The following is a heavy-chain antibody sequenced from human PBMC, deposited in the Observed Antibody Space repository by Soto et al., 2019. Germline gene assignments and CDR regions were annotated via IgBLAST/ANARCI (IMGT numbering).Heavy chain of an antibody. J-gene: IGHJ3*02. Sequence: QVQLEQWGAGLLKPSETLSLTCAVYGGSFNSYYWTWIRQPPGKGLEWIGDINHGGRTSYNPSLKSRVFISVDPSKNQFSLKLSSVTAADTAVYYCARENRSGWSFGPGFDIWGQGTMVTISS. CDR3: ARENRSGWSFGPGFDI. V-gene: IGHV4-34*01. D-gene: IGHD6-19*01. CDR1: GGSFNSYY. CDR2: INHGGRT.